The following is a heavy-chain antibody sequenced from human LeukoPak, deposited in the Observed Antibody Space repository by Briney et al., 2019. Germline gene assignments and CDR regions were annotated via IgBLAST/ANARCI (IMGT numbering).Heavy chain of an antibody. CDR3: AKDIGSQRYYGMDV. J-gene: IGHJ6*02. CDR2: ISWNSGSI. V-gene: IGHV3-9*01. Sequence: PGGSLRLSCAASGFTVSSNYMSWVRQAPGKGLEWVSGISWNSGSIGYADSVKGRFTISRDNAKNSLYLQMNSLRAEDTALYYCAKDIGSQRYYGMDVWGQGTTVTVSS. CDR1: GFTVSSNY.